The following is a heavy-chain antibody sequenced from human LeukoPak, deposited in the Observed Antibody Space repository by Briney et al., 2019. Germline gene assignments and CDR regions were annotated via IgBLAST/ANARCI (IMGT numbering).Heavy chain of an antibody. CDR2: IPYRGST. D-gene: IGHD2-2*01. Sequence: SQTLSLTCPVSGGSISSFYWSWIRQPPRKGREWLEYIPYRGSTRHNPSLKSRVTISLDTSENQFSLKLSSVTAADTAVYYCAREDACSSTSCYTNNWFDPRGQGILVTVSS. V-gene: IGHV4-59*01. CDR3: AREDACSSTSCYTNNWFDP. CDR1: GGSISSFY. J-gene: IGHJ5*02.